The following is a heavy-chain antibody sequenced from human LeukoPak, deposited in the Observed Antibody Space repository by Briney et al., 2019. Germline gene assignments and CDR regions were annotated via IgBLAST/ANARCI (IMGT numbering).Heavy chain of an antibody. CDR2: VYYSGNP. J-gene: IGHJ4*02. CDR3: ARVLPYCSGGSCYLGY. Sequence: SETLSLTCTVSGGSISNYYWSWIRQPPGKGLECVGYVYYSGNPDYNPSLKSRVAISIDTSKNQFSLKLSSVTAADTAVYYCARVLPYCSGGSCYLGYWGQGTLVTVSS. V-gene: IGHV4-59*01. CDR1: GGSISNYY. D-gene: IGHD2-15*01.